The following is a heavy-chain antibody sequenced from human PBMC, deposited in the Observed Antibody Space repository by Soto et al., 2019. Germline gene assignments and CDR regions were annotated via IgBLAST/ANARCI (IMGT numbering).Heavy chain of an antibody. CDR2: IYHSGST. CDR3: ARVGGYGMDV. CDR1: GYSISSGYY. J-gene: IGHJ6*02. Sequence: SETLSLTCAVSGYSISSGYYWGWIRRPPGKGLEWIGSIYHSGSTYNNPSLKSRVTISVDTSKNQFSLKLSSVTAADTAVYYCARVGGYGMDVWGQGTTVTVSS. V-gene: IGHV4-38-2*01. D-gene: IGHD3-10*01.